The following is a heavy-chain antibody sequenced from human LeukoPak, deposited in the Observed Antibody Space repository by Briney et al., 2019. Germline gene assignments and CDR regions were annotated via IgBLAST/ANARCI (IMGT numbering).Heavy chain of an antibody. CDR3: ARGSVHSSYSADY. Sequence: ASVKVSCKASGYTFTSYGISWVRQAPGQGLEWMGWMNPNSGNTGYAQKFQGRVTMTRNTSISTAYMELSSLRSEDTAVYYCARGSVHSSYSADYWGQGTLVTVSS. CDR2: MNPNSGNT. J-gene: IGHJ4*02. V-gene: IGHV1-8*02. CDR1: GYTFTSYG. D-gene: IGHD3-10*01.